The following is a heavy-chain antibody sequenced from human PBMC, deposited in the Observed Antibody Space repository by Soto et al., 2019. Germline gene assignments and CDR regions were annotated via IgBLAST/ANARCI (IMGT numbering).Heavy chain of an antibody. D-gene: IGHD3-22*01. Sequence: GGSLRLSCAASGFTFSSYGMHWVRQAPGKGLEWVAVISYDGSNKYYADSVKGRFTISRDNSKNTLYLQMNSLRAEDTAVYYCAKIPTLTTYYYDSSGLHAWGQGTLVTVSS. CDR2: ISYDGSNK. V-gene: IGHV3-30*18. CDR3: AKIPTLTTYYYDSSGLHA. CDR1: GFTFSSYG. J-gene: IGHJ5*02.